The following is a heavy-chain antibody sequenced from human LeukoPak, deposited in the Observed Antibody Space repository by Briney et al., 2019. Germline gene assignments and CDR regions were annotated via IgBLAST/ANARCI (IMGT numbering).Heavy chain of an antibody. CDR2: IWYAGSNS. CDR3: AKDYGTTATAVQLRAPYFDF. V-gene: IGHV3-33*06. D-gene: IGHD4-11*01. CDR1: GFTFSSYG. J-gene: IGHJ4*02. Sequence: PGGSLRLSCAASGFTFSSYGMHWVRQAPGKGLQWVELIWYAGSNSVYADSVKGRFTISRDNSKNTVHLQMNNLRAEDTAVYYCAKDYGTTATAVQLRAPYFDFWGQGALVTVAS.